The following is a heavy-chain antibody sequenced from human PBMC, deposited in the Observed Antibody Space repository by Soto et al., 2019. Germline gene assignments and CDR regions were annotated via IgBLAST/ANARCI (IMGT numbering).Heavy chain of an antibody. CDR1: GFAFSTYW. CDR3: ASGGWETPI. CDR2: MNPDGSQE. V-gene: IGHV3-7*03. D-gene: IGHD1-26*01. J-gene: IGHJ4*02. Sequence: ESGGGLVQPGGSLRLSCAASGFAFSTYWRSWVRQAPGQGLEWVATMNPDGSQEYYVDSVKGRFTVSRDNAKKSLYLQMNSLRDEDTAVYYCASGGWETPIWGQGTPVTASS.